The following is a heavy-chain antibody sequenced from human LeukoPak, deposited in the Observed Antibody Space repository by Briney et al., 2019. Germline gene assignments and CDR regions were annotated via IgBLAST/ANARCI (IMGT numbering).Heavy chain of an antibody. D-gene: IGHD3-22*01. CDR1: GFTFSNAW. CDR3: TRVNSANSGFPPPFDY. J-gene: IGHJ4*02. CDR2: IYYTGSA. Sequence: GSLRLSCAASGFTFSNAWMSWIRQPPGKGLEWIGHIYYTGSASYNPSLFGRVTMSVDTFKNQFSLKVSYVTAADTAVYYCTRVNSANSGFPPPFDYWGQGLLVTVSS. V-gene: IGHV4-59*01.